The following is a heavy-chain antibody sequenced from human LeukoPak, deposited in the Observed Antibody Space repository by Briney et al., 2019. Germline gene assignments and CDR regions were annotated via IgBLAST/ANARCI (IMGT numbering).Heavy chain of an antibody. CDR3: ARGYTYRSIDY. J-gene: IGHJ4*02. D-gene: IGHD5-12*01. Sequence: GSLRLSCAASGFTVSSNYMSWVRQAPGKGLVWVSRINKDVTTTYADSVKGRFTMSRDNAKNTLYLQMNSLRADDTAVYYCARGYTYRSIDYWGQGTLVTVSS. V-gene: IGHV3-74*01. CDR1: GFTVSSNY. CDR2: INKDVTTT.